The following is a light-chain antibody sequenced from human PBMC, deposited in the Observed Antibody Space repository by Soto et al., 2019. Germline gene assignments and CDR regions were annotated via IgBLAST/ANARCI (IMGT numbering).Light chain of an antibody. CDR2: DAS. V-gene: IGKV3-11*01. CDR3: QQRSNWPPEGT. J-gene: IGKJ2*02. CDR1: QSVSSY. Sequence: EIVLTQSPATLSLSPGERATLSCRASQSVSSYLAWYQQKPGQAPRLLIYDASNRATGIPARFSGSGSGTYFTLTISSLEPEDFAVYYCQQRSNWPPEGTFGQGTKLEIK.